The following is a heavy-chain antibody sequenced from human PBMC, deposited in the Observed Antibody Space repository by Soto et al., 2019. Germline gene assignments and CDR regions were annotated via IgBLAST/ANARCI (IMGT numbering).Heavy chain of an antibody. Sequence: QITLKESGPTLVKPTQTLTLTCAFSGFSLSTRAVGVGWIRQPPGKALEWLALIYWDVDKRFSPSLESRLTITKDTSKSQVVLTVTNMDPVDTATYYCAHRPSSAWYRSGFDYWGQGILVTVSS. CDR1: GFSLSTRAVG. D-gene: IGHD6-19*01. J-gene: IGHJ4*02. V-gene: IGHV2-5*02. CDR2: IYWDVDK. CDR3: AHRPSSAWYRSGFDY.